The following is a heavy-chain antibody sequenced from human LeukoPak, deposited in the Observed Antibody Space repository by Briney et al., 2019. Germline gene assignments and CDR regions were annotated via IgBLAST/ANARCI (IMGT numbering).Heavy chain of an antibody. CDR3: AKDSPDVYGSGWNYFDY. V-gene: IGHV3-23*01. J-gene: IGHJ4*02. D-gene: IGHD6-19*01. CDR2: IRRSGGST. Sequence: ETGGSLRLSCAASGFTFSSYAMSWVLQAPGKGLEWVSGIRRSGGSTYYADSVKGRLTISRDNSKNTLYLQMNSLRAEDTAVYYCAKDSPDVYGSGWNYFDYWGQGTLVTVSS. CDR1: GFTFSSYA.